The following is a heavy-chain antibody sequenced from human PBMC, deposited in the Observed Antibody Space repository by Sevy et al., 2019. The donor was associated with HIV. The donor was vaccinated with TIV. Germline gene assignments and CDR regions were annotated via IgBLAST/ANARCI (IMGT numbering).Heavy chain of an antibody. V-gene: IGHV4-34*01. CDR3: ARSWYYDFWSGYFTGWFDP. D-gene: IGHD3-3*01. Sequence: SETLSLTCAVYGGSFSGYYWSWIRQPPGKRLEWIGEINHSGSTNYKPSLKSRVTRSVDTSKNQFSLKLSSVTAADTAVYYFARSWYYDFWSGYFTGWFDPWGQGTLVTVSS. CDR1: GGSFSGYY. J-gene: IGHJ5*02. CDR2: INHSGST.